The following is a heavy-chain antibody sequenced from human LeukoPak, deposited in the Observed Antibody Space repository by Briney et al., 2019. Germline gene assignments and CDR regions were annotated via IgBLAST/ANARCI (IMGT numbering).Heavy chain of an antibody. V-gene: IGHV1-18*04. CDR2: ISTYNDNT. CDR3: ARADKQQLVSYFDY. Sequence: ASVKVSCKASGYTFTSYGISWMRQAPGQGLEWMAWISTYNDNTNYAQKFQGRVSMTKDTSTSTAYMEMGSLRYDDTAVYYCARADKQQLVSYFDYWGQGALVTVSS. CDR1: GYTFTSYG. D-gene: IGHD6-13*01. J-gene: IGHJ4*02.